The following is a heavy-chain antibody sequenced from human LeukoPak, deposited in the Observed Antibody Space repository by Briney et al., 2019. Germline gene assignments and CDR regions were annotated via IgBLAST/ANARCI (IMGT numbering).Heavy chain of an antibody. CDR1: GYTFTSYY. Sequence: SVKVSCKASGYTFTSYYMHWVRQAPGQGLEWMGGIIPIFGTANYAQKFQGRVSITADESTSTAYMELSSLRSEDTAVYYCARGSTIFGVVITHNWFDPWGQGTLVTVSS. CDR3: ARGSTIFGVVITHNWFDP. V-gene: IGHV1-69*13. CDR2: IIPIFGTA. J-gene: IGHJ5*02. D-gene: IGHD3-3*01.